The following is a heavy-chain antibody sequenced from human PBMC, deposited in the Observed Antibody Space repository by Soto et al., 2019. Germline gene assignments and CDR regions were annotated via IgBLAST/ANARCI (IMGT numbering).Heavy chain of an antibody. J-gene: IGHJ4*02. CDR3: ARDSIVGANFDY. D-gene: IGHD1-26*01. CDR2: IYYSGST. V-gene: IGHV4-30-4*01. CDR1: GGSISSGDYY. Sequence: SETLSLTCTVSGGSISSGDYYWSWIRQPPGKGLEWIGYIYYSGSTYYNPSLKSRVTISVDTSKNQFSLKLSSVTAADTAVYYCARDSIVGANFDYWRQGTLVTVS.